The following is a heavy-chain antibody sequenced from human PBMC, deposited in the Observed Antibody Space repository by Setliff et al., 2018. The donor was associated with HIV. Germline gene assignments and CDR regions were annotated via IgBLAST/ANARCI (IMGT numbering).Heavy chain of an antibody. D-gene: IGHD5-18*01. Sequence: PSETLSLTCTVSGGSISSHYWSWIRQPLGKGLEWIGYIYYSGSTNYNPSLKSRVTMSLDTPKNQFSLKLSSVTAADTAVYYCARVETRLWFNYHYYMDVWGKGTTVTVSS. CDR3: ARVETRLWFNYHYYMDV. V-gene: IGHV4-59*11. CDR2: IYYSGST. J-gene: IGHJ6*03. CDR1: GGSISSHY.